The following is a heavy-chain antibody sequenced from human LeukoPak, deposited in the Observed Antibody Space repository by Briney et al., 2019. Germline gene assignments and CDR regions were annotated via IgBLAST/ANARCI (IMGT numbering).Heavy chain of an antibody. CDR2: IKQDGSEK. V-gene: IGHV3-7*01. Sequence: GGSLRLSCAASGFTFSSYWMSWVRQAPGKGLEWVANIKQDGSEKYYVDSVKGRFTISRDNAKNSLYLQMNSLRAENTAVYDWARAGGDSSSWYGGDYWGQGTLVTVSS. CDR3: ARAGGDSSSWYGGDY. D-gene: IGHD6-13*01. CDR1: GFTFSSYW. J-gene: IGHJ4*02.